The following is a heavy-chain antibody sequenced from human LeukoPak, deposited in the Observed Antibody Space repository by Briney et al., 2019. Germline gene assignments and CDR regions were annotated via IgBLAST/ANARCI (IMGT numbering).Heavy chain of an antibody. V-gene: IGHV3-74*01. J-gene: IGHJ4*02. Sequence: PGGSLRLSCAASRFTFSTYWMHWVRQAPGKGLVWVSRINSDGSSTDYADSVKGRFTISRDNAKNTLYLQMNSLRAEDTAVYFCARAGASRRYYFDYWGQGTLVTVSS. CDR1: RFTFSTYW. D-gene: IGHD1-26*01. CDR2: INSDGSST. CDR3: ARAGASRRYYFDY.